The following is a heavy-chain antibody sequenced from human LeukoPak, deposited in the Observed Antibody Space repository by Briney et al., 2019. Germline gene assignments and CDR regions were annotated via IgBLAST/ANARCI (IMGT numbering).Heavy chain of an antibody. CDR2: IYYSGST. V-gene: IGHV4-39*01. J-gene: IGHJ3*02. CDR1: GGSISSSSYY. Sequence: SETLSLTCTVSGGSISSSSYYWGWIRQPPGKGLEWIGSIYYSGSTYYNPSLKSRVTISVDTSKNQFSLKLSSVTAADTAVYYCARRDDFWSGYRAFDIWGQGTMVTVSS. CDR3: ARRDDFWSGYRAFDI. D-gene: IGHD3-3*01.